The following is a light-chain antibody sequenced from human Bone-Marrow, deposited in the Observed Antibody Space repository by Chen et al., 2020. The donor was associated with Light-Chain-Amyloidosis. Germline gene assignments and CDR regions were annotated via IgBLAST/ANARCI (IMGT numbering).Light chain of an antibody. CDR1: QRVTTSS. CDR2: SSS. V-gene: IGKV3-20*01. J-gene: IGKJ1*01. CDR3: HQYCSSPWT. Sequence: LTQSPGTLSLSPGQTATLFCRAGQRVTTSSLAWYQLRPGQAPRLLIFSSSRRVTGIRARVRGSGSGTDFTLTIDRLEPEESALVFCHQYCSSPWTFGQGTRVKI.